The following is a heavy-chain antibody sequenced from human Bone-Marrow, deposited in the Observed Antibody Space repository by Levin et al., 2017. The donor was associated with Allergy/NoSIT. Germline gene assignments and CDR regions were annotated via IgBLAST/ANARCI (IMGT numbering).Heavy chain of an antibody. D-gene: IGHD5/OR15-5a*01. J-gene: IGHJ4*02. Sequence: GASVKVSCKASGYIFTNFGINWVRQAPGQGFEWVAWISTSNGNTKYSQKFYDRVTVIADTSTNTVYMELRSLTSADTGVYFCTRGVSTWGQGTLVTVSS. CDR2: ISTSNGNT. CDR3: TRGVST. CDR1: GYIFTNFG. V-gene: IGHV1-18*01.